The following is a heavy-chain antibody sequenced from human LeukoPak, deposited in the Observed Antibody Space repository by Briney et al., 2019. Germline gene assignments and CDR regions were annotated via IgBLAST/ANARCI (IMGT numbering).Heavy chain of an antibody. V-gene: IGHV3-48*04. CDR1: GFTFSSYS. CDR3: ARDPHVDY. CDR2: ISSSSSTI. J-gene: IGHJ4*02. Sequence: GGSLRLSCAASGFTFSSYSMNWVRQAPGKRLEWVSYISSSSSTIYYADSVKGRFTISRDNAKNSLYPQMNSLRAEDTAVYYCARDPHVDYWGQGTLVTVSS.